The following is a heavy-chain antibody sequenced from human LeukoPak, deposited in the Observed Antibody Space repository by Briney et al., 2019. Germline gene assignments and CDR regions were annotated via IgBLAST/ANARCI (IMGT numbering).Heavy chain of an antibody. CDR2: ISFDVNNK. V-gene: IGHV3-30-3*01. D-gene: IGHD6-13*01. Sequence: PGGSLRLSCAASGFTFTSYAMHWVRQAPGKGLEWLAIISFDVNNKYYADSVKGRFTISRDNSTLYLHMNSLTLEDTAVYYCARGSSWRVRISSHWGQGTLVTVSS. CDR3: ARGSSWRVRISSH. CDR1: GFTFTSYA. J-gene: IGHJ4*02.